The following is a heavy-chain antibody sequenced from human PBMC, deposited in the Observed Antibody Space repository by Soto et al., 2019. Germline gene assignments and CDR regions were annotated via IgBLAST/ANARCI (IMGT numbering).Heavy chain of an antibody. V-gene: IGHV4-59*01. J-gene: IGHJ4*02. CDR1: GSSISSYY. Sequence: SETLSLTCTVSGSSISSYYWSWIRQPPGKGLEWIGYIYYSGSTNYNPSLKSRVTISVDTSKNQFSLKLSSVTAADTAVYYCASFRGDFLYDYWGQGTLVTVSS. CDR2: IYYSGST. D-gene: IGHD4-17*01. CDR3: ASFRGDFLYDY.